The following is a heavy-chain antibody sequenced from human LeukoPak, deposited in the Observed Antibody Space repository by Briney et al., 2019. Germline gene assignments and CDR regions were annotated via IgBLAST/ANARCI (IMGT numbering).Heavy chain of an antibody. V-gene: IGHV3-53*01. CDR3: ARGGTASFDS. J-gene: IGHJ4*02. CDR2: IYSGGST. Sequence: PGGSLRLSCAASGFTVSSNYMTWVRQAPGKGLEWVSAIYSGGSTYYADSVKGQFTISRDNSKNTLYLQMSSLRAEDTAVYFCARGGTASFDSWGQGTLVTVSS. D-gene: IGHD6-13*01. CDR1: GFTVSSNY.